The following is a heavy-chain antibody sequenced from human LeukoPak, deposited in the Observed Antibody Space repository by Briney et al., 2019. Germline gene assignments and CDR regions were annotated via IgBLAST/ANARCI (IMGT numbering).Heavy chain of an antibody. J-gene: IGHJ4*02. V-gene: IGHV1-24*01. D-gene: IGHD5-18*01. CDR1: GYTLTELS. CDR2: FDPEDGET. CDR3: ARGVGHTAMAKDFDY. Sequence: ASVKVSCKVSGYTLTELSMHWVRQAPGKGLEWMGGFDPEDGETIYAQKFQGRVTMTEDTSTDTAYMELSSVTAADTAVYYCARGVGHTAMAKDFDYWGQGTLVTVSS.